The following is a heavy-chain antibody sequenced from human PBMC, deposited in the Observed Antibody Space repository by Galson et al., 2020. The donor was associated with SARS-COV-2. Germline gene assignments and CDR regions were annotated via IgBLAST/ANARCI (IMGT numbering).Heavy chain of an antibody. D-gene: IGHD3-16*01. Sequence: SGPTLVIPTQDLSLTCSFSGFPLSKDGVGVGWIRQPPGQALEWLAVIYANGDRRYNPSLKTRLTITKDTSRNQVVLTVANVGPTDTGTYYCAHRQLDWGFDPWGQGTQVTVSS. J-gene: IGHJ5*02. CDR1: GFPLSKDGVG. CDR2: IYANGDR. V-gene: IGHV2-5*01. CDR3: AHRQLDWGFDP.